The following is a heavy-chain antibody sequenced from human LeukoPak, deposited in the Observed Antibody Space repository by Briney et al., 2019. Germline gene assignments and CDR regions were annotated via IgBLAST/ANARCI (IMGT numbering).Heavy chain of an antibody. Sequence: GGSLRLSCTASGLTFSTSGFNWVRQAPGKGLGWVASIGPTGSDRYHADSIKGRFTISRDNANNFLYLQMNSLRAEDTAVYYCATETDGRHYDYWGQGTLLTVSS. CDR3: ATETDGRHYDY. D-gene: IGHD5-24*01. J-gene: IGHJ4*02. CDR1: GLTFSTSG. CDR2: IGPTGSDR. V-gene: IGHV3-21*06.